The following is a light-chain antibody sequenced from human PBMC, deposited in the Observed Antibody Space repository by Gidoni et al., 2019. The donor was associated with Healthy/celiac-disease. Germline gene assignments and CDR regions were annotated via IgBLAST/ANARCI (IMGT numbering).Light chain of an antibody. J-gene: IGKJ5*01. CDR3: QQYNNWPPIT. CDR1: QSVSSN. V-gene: IGKV3-15*01. CDR2: GAS. Sequence: ILMPHSPATLSVSPEETATLSCSASQSVSSNLAWYQQKPGQAPRLLIYGASTRATGIPARLSGSGSGTEFTLTISSLQSEDFAVYYCQQYNNWPPITFGQGTRLEIK.